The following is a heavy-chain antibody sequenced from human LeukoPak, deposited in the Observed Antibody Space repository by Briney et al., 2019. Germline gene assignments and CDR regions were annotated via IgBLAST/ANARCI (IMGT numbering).Heavy chain of an antibody. CDR2: ITSKTNNYAT. D-gene: IGHD5-12*01. CDR1: GFTFSGSA. Sequence: GGSLRLSCAASGFTFSGSAMHWVRQSSGKGLEWVGRITSKTNNYATAYAASVRGRFTVSRDDSKNTAYLQMHSLKTEDTAVYYCARDYGYSQGWFDPWGQGSLVTVSS. V-gene: IGHV3-73*01. CDR3: ARDYGYSQGWFDP. J-gene: IGHJ5*02.